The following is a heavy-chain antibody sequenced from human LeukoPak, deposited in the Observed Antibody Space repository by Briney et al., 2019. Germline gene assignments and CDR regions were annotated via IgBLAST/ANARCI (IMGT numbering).Heavy chain of an antibody. D-gene: IGHD1-26*01. V-gene: IGHV3-20*04. CDR2: INGNDGRT. Sequence: PGGSLRLSCVASGFTFDDYGMSWVRQAPGKGLEWVSGINGNDGRTGYADSVKGRFTISRDNAKKSLYLQMNSLRVEDTALYYCARGSPRSGSYYYYYYYLDVWGKGTTVTVSS. CDR1: GFTFDDYG. CDR3: ARGSPRSGSYYYYYYYLDV. J-gene: IGHJ6*03.